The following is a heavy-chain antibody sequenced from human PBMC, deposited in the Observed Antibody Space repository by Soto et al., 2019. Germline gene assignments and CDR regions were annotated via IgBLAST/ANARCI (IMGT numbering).Heavy chain of an antibody. CDR1: GGSFSGYY. Sequence: QVQLQQWGAGLLKPSETLSLTCAVYGGSFSGYYWSWIRQPPGKGLEWIGEINHSGSTNYNPSLKSRVTISVDTSKNQFYLKLSSVTAADTAVYYCARGRYCSGGSCYPYYYYYYYMDVWGKGTTVTVSS. CDR2: INHSGST. CDR3: ARGRYCSGGSCYPYYYYYYYMDV. J-gene: IGHJ6*03. V-gene: IGHV4-34*01. D-gene: IGHD2-15*01.